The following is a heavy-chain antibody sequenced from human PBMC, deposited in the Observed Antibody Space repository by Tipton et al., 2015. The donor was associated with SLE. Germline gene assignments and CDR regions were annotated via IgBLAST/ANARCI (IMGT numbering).Heavy chain of an antibody. CDR3: ARVPFYYYYYMDV. V-gene: IGHV4-59*01. CDR1: GGSFTNYQ. Sequence: TLSLTCTASGGSFTNYQWNWIRQSPEKGLEWLGYVYYSGSTNYNPSLKSRVTISVDTSKNQFSLKLSSVTAADTAVYYCARVPFYYYYYMDVWGKGTTVTVSS. J-gene: IGHJ6*03. CDR2: VYYSGST.